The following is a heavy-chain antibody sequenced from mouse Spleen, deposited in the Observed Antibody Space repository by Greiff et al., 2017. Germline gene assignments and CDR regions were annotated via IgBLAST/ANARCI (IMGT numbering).Heavy chain of an antibody. CDR3: TTNYGSSYRYFDV. V-gene: IGHV14-1*01. CDR1: GFNIKDYY. Sequence: EVKLLESGAELVRPGASVKLSCTASGFNIKDYYMHWVKQRPEQGLEWIGRIDPEDGDTEYAPKFQGKATMTADTSSNTAYLQLSSLTSEDTAVYYCTTNYGSSYRYFDVWGAGTTVTVSS. CDR2: IDPEDGDT. D-gene: IGHD1-1*01. J-gene: IGHJ1*01.